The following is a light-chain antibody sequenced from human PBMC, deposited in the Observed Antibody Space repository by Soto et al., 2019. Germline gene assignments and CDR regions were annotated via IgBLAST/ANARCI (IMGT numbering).Light chain of an antibody. V-gene: IGLV2-23*01. Sequence: QSALTQPASVSGSPGQSITISCTGTSSDVGSYNLVSWYQQHPGKAPKLMIYEGNKRPSGVSNRFSGSKSANTASLTISGLQTEVEADYYCCSYAGTNTFVFGTGTKVTVL. J-gene: IGLJ1*01. CDR2: EGN. CDR3: CSYAGTNTFV. CDR1: SSDVGSYNL.